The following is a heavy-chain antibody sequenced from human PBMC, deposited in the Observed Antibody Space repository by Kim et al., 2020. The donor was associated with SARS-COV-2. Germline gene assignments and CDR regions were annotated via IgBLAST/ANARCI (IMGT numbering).Heavy chain of an antibody. CDR3: ARVWREPVTTVTINGMDV. CDR1: GGSISSYY. J-gene: IGHJ6*02. D-gene: IGHD4-17*01. Sequence: SETLSLTCTVSGGSISSYYWSWIRQPPGKGLEWIGYIYYSGSTNYNPSLKSRVTISVDTSKNQFSLKLSSVTAADTAVYYCARVWREPVTTVTINGMDVWGQGTTVTVSS. CDR2: IYYSGST. V-gene: IGHV4-59*01.